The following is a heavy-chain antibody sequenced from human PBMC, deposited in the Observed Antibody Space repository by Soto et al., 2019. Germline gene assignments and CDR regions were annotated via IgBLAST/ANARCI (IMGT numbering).Heavy chain of an antibody. CDR3: ARGGVSTPTFYY. D-gene: IGHD3-3*01. CDR2: IYPSDSDT. Sequence: LKISCKGSGYNFAGYWIAWVRQMPGKGLELMGIIYPSDSDTRYRPSFQGQVTISADKSISSAYLQWSSLRASDTAMYYCARGGVSTPTFYYWGQGTPVTVSS. J-gene: IGHJ4*02. CDR1: GYNFAGYW. V-gene: IGHV5-51*01.